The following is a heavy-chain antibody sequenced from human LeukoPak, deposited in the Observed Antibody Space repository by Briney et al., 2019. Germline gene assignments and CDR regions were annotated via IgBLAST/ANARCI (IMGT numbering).Heavy chain of an antibody. Sequence: GGSLRLSCAASGFSFSSYEMNRVRQAPGKGLEWVSYIRSSGSTIYYPDSVKGRFTISRDNAKNSLYLQMNSLRAEDTGVYYCARLLGWYFDLWGRGTLVTVSS. CDR3: ARLLGWYFDL. J-gene: IGHJ2*01. CDR2: IRSSGSTI. V-gene: IGHV3-48*03. CDR1: GFSFSSYE.